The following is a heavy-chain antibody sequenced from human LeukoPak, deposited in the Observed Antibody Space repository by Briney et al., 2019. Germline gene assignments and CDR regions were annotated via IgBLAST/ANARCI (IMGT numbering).Heavy chain of an antibody. CDR3: AKDGVLRYFDWLYPFDY. J-gene: IGHJ4*02. CDR1: GFTFSSYG. D-gene: IGHD3-9*01. V-gene: IGHV3-23*01. Sequence: GGSLRLSCAASGFTFSSYGMSWVRQAPGKGLEWVSAISGSGGSTYYADSVKGRFTISRDNSKNTLYLQMNSLRAEDTAVYYCAKDGVLRYFDWLYPFDYWGQGTLVTVSS. CDR2: ISGSGGST.